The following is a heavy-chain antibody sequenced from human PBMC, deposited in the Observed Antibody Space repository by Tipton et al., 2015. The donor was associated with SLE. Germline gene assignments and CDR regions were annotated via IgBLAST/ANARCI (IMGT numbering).Heavy chain of an antibody. D-gene: IGHD1-26*01. CDR1: GYSISSGYY. J-gene: IGHJ3*02. V-gene: IGHV4-38-2*01. Sequence: TLSLTCAVYGYSISSGYYWGWIRQPPGKGLEWIGSIYHSGSTYYNPSLKSRVTISVDTSKNQFSLKLSSVTAADTAVYYCASGGGTTSAFDIWGQGTMVTVSS. CDR2: IYHSGST. CDR3: ASGGGTTSAFDI.